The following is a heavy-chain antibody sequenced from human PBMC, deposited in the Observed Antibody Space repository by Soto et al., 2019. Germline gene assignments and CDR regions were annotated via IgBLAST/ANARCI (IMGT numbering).Heavy chain of an antibody. D-gene: IGHD1-20*01. CDR3: AKEFHSWNYFDY. J-gene: IGHJ4*02. Sequence: PGGSLRLSCAASGFTFSSSGMHWVRQAPGKGLEWVAVISYDGSNKFYADSVKGRFTISRGNFRNTLYLQMNSLRAEDTAVYYCAKEFHSWNYFDYWGQGTLVTVSS. CDR1: GFTFSSSG. CDR2: ISYDGSNK. V-gene: IGHV3-30*18.